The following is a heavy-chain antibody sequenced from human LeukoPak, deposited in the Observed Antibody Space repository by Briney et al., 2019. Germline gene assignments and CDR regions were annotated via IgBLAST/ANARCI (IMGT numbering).Heavy chain of an antibody. V-gene: IGHV3-21*01. J-gene: IGHJ4*02. CDR1: GFTFSSYS. CDR3: ASPGRKLGVVITDFDY. Sequence: WGSLRLSCAASGFTFSSYSMNRVRQAPGKGLEWVSSISSSSSYIYYADSVKGRFTISRDNAKNSLYLQMNSLRAEDTAVYYCASPGRKLGVVITDFDYWGQGTLVTVSS. D-gene: IGHD3-3*01. CDR2: ISSSSSYI.